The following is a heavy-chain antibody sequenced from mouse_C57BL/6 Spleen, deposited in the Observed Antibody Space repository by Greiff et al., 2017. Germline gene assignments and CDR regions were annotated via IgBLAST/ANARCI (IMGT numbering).Heavy chain of an antibody. CDR1: GFTFSSYA. J-gene: IGHJ2*01. D-gene: IGHD1-1*01. Sequence: EVKLMESGGGLVKPGGSLKLSCAASGFTFSSYAMSWVRQTPEKRLEWVATISDGGSYTYYPGTVKGRFTISRDNAKNNLYLQMSHLKSEDTALYYCARAYYDYFDYWGQGTTLTVSS. V-gene: IGHV5-4*03. CDR2: ISDGGSYT. CDR3: ARAYYDYFDY.